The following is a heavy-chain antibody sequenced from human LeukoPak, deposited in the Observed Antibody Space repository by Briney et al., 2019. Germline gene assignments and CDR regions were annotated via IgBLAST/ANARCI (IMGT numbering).Heavy chain of an antibody. D-gene: IGHD6-13*01. J-gene: IGHJ6*03. V-gene: IGHV4-38-2*01. CDR1: GYSISSGYY. CDR3: ARQGGSSSPYYYYYMDV. Sequence: PSETLSLTCAVSGYSISSGYYWGWSGQPPGKGLEWIGCMYHSGSTYYNPSLKSRVTISVDTSKNQFSLKLSSVTAADTAVYYCARQGGSSSPYYYYYMDVWGKGTTVTVSS. CDR2: MYHSGST.